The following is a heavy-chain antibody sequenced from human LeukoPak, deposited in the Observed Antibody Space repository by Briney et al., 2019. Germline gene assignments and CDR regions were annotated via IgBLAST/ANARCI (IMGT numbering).Heavy chain of an antibody. CDR2: INTNTGNP. J-gene: IGHJ5*02. CDR3: AREATGYSSRLFDP. D-gene: IGHD6-13*01. CDR1: GYTFTSYA. V-gene: IGHV7-4-1*02. Sequence: ASVKVSCKASGYTFTSYAMNWVRQAPGQGLEWMGWINTNTGNPTYAQGFTGRFVFSLDTSVSTAYLQINGLKAEDTAVYYCAREATGYSSRLFDPWGQGTLVTVSS.